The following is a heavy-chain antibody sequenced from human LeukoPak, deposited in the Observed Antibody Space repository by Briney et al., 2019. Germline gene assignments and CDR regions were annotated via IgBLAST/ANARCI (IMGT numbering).Heavy chain of an antibody. J-gene: IGHJ4*02. Sequence: PSETLSLTCAVYGGSFSGYYWSWIRQPPGKGLEWIGEINHSGSTNYNPSLKSRVTISVDTSKNQFSLKLSSVTAADTAVYYCARRQYYYDSSGYSNFDYWGQGTLVTVSS. CDR2: INHSGST. D-gene: IGHD3-22*01. V-gene: IGHV4-34*01. CDR1: GGSFSGYY. CDR3: ARRQYYYDSSGYSNFDY.